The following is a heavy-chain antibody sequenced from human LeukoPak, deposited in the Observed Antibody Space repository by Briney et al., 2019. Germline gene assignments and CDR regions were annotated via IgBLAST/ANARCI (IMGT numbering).Heavy chain of an antibody. D-gene: IGHD2-15*01. Sequence: PGGSLRLSCAASGFTFSSYWTNWVRQAPGKGLEWVANIKQDGSEKYYVDSVNGRFTISRDNAKNSLYLQMNSLRVEDTAVYYCARPPNHCSGGTCYFPFDCWGQGTLVTVSS. CDR3: ARPPNHCSGGTCYFPFDC. V-gene: IGHV3-7*01. CDR2: IKQDGSEK. J-gene: IGHJ4*02. CDR1: GFTFSSYW.